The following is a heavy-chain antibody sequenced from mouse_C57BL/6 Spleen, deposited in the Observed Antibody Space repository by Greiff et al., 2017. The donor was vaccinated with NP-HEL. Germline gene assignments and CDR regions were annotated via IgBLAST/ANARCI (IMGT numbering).Heavy chain of an antibody. CDR1: GYTFTSYW. V-gene: IGHV1-64*01. J-gene: IGHJ1*03. Sequence: VQLQQPGAELVKPGASVKLSCKASGYTFTSYWMHWVKQRPGQGLEWIGMIHPNSGSTNYNEKFKSKATLTVDKSSSTAYMQLSSLTSEDSAVYYCEVTTVAPYFDVWGTGTTVTVSS. CDR2: IHPNSGST. D-gene: IGHD1-1*01. CDR3: EVTTVAPYFDV.